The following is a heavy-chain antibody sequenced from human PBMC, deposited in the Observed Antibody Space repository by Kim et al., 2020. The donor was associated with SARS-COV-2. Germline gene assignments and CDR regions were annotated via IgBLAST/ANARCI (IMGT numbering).Heavy chain of an antibody. V-gene: IGHV2-5*01. Sequence: SGPTLVNPTQTLTLTCVFSEFSLTTGGVGVAWVRQPPGKALEWLALIYGNDQKWYSPSLKRRLTIAKAASNNQVVLTLTNMRLVDAGTYYCAHDSPGLYGFGVWGQGTTVTVSS. CDR1: EFSLTTGGVG. D-gene: IGHD6-19*01. CDR3: AHDSPGLYGFGV. CDR2: IYGNDQK. J-gene: IGHJ6*02.